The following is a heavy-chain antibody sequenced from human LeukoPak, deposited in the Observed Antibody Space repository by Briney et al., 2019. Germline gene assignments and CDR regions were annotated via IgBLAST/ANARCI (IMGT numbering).Heavy chain of an antibody. J-gene: IGHJ3*02. D-gene: IGHD4-17*01. Sequence: ASVKVSCKVSGYTLTELSMHWVRQAPGKGLEWMGGFDPEDGETIYAQKFQGRVTMTEDTSTDTAYMELSSLRSEDTAVYYCARGFKTTVTTGAFDIWGQGTMVTVSS. CDR2: FDPEDGET. CDR3: ARGFKTTVTTGAFDI. CDR1: GYTLTELS. V-gene: IGHV1-24*01.